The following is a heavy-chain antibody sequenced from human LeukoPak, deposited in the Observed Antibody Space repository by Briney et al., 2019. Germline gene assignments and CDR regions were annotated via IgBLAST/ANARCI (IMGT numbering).Heavy chain of an antibody. CDR2: IYSGGTT. V-gene: IGHV4-39*01. CDR1: GGSISDSYY. J-gene: IGHJ4*02. Sequence: SETLSLTCAVSGGSISDSYYWGWIRQPPGKGLEWIGSIYSGGTTYYNPSLRSRVTISVDTSKNQFSLKLTSVTAADAAAYYYARHSRNCSGGYCYLYYWGQGTLVTVSS. CDR3: ARHSRNCSGGYCYLYY. D-gene: IGHD2-15*01.